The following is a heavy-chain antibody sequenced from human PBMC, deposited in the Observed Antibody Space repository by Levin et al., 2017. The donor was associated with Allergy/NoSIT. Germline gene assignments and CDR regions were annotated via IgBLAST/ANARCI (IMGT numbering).Heavy chain of an antibody. CDR2: ITTAGSTI. CDR3: ARDGNDDSGSGRYEVRWFDP. CDR1: GFTFSSYD. J-gene: IGHJ5*02. V-gene: IGHV3-48*01. Sequence: GGSLRLSCAASGFTFSSYDMNWVRQAPGKGLEWVAYITTAGSTILYADSVKGRFIISRDNAKKSLYLRMNSLRAEDTAVYHCARDGNDDSGSGRYEVRWFDPWGQGTLVTVSS. D-gene: IGHD3-3*01.